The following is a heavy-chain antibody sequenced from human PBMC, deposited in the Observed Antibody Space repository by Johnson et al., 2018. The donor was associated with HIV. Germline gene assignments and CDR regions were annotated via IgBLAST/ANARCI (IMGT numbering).Heavy chain of an antibody. CDR1: GFTFSSYW. D-gene: IGHD1-26*01. V-gene: IGHV3-7*03. Sequence: MLLVESGGGLVQPGGSLRLSCAASGFTFSSYWMSWVRQAPGKGLEWVANRKHDGSEKYYVDSVKGRFTISSDNAKNSLYLQMNSLRADDTALYYCARGRDSSGNGGAFDIWGQGTMVTVSS. J-gene: IGHJ3*02. CDR2: RKHDGSEK. CDR3: ARGRDSSGNGGAFDI.